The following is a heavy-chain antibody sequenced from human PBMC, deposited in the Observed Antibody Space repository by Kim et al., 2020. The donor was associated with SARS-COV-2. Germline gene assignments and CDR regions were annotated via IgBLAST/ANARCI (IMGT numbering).Heavy chain of an antibody. CDR2: VNHSGST. J-gene: IGHJ6*02. Sequence: SETLSLTCAVYGGSFSGYYWSWIRQPPGKGLEWIGEVNHSGSTNYNPSLKSRVTISVDTSKNQFSLKLSSVTAADTAVYYCARGHLTVTTFYYFYYGMDVLGQGTTFTVCS. D-gene: IGHD4-4*01. CDR1: GGSFSGYY. V-gene: IGHV4-34*01. CDR3: ARGHLTVTTFYYFYYGMDV.